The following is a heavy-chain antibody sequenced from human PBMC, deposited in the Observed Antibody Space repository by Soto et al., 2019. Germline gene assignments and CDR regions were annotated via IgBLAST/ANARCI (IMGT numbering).Heavy chain of an antibody. CDR3: ARDVSGTYYYYGMDV. V-gene: IGHV1-3*04. Sequence: ASVKVSCKASGYIFTSYATHWVRQAPGQRLEWMGWINTGDGNTKYSQKLQGRVTITRDTSASTAYMELSSLTSEDAAVFYCARDVSGTYYYYGMDVWGQGTTVTVSS. CDR2: INTGDGNT. J-gene: IGHJ6*02. D-gene: IGHD1-26*01. CDR1: GYIFTSYA.